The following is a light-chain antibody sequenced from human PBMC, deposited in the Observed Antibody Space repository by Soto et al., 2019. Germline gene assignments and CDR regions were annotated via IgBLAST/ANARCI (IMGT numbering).Light chain of an antibody. J-gene: IGLJ2*01. V-gene: IGLV2-23*01. CDR1: SGDVGTYNL. CDR3: SSYAGAVA. CDR2: EGS. Sequence: QSVRTQPASVSGSPGQSITISCTGTSGDVGTYNLVSWYQHHPGKAPKLMIYEGSNRPSGVSHRFSGSQSGNTASLTISGLQAEDEADYYCSSYAGAVAFGGGTKLTVL.